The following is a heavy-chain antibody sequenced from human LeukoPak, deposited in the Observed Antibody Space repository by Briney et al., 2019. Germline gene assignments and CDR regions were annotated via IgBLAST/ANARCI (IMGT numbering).Heavy chain of an antibody. J-gene: IGHJ5*02. CDR2: INSADNVE. Sequence: PGGSLRLSCAASGFSLRSSEMNWVRQAPEKGPEWVAHINSADNVEYYTDSVRGRFTMSRDNAKDLLYLHLNSLRDEDTAVYYCARDTVSGPFVISLDLWGQGGLVTVSS. V-gene: IGHV3-48*03. CDR3: ARDTVSGPFVISLDL. D-gene: IGHD3-3*01. CDR1: GFSLRSSE.